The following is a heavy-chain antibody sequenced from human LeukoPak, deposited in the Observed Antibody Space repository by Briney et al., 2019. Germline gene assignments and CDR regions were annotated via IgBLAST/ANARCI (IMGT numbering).Heavy chain of an antibody. V-gene: IGHV4-34*01. CDR3: ARVVVAATVYFDY. Sequence: SETLSLTCAVYGGSPSGYYWSWIRQPPGKGLEWTGEINPSGSTKNNTSPKSRVTISVDTSKNQCSLRLSSVPAADTAVYYCARVVVAATVYFDYWGQGTLVTVSS. J-gene: IGHJ4*02. CDR1: GGSPSGYY. D-gene: IGHD2-15*01. CDR2: INPSGST.